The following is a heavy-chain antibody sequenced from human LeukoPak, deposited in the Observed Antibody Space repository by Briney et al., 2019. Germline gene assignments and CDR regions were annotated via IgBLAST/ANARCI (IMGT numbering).Heavy chain of an antibody. CDR3: ARDLRYSGYDPRYGMDV. CDR2: IYTSGRT. D-gene: IGHD5-12*01. J-gene: IGHJ6*02. Sequence: PLETLSLTCTVSGGSISSYYWSWIRQPAGKGLEWIGRIYTSGRTNYNPSLKSRVTMSVDTSKNQFSLKLSSVTAADTAVYYCARDLRYSGYDPRYGMDVWGQGTTVTVSS. CDR1: GGSISSYY. V-gene: IGHV4-4*07.